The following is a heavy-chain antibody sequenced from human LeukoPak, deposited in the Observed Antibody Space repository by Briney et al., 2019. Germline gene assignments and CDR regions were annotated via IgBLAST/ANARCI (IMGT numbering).Heavy chain of an antibody. V-gene: IGHV4-34*01. Sequence: SETLSLTCAVYGGSFSGYYWSWIRQPPGKGLEWIGKINHSGSTNYNPSLKSRVTISVDTSKNQFSLKLSSVTAADTAVYYCARGNWVLYYFDYWGQGTLVAVSS. CDR2: INHSGST. CDR1: GGSFSGYY. D-gene: IGHD7-27*01. J-gene: IGHJ4*02. CDR3: ARGNWVLYYFDY.